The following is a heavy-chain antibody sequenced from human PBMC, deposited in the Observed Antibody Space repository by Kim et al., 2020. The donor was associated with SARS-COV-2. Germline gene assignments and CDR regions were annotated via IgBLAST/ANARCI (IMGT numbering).Heavy chain of an antibody. D-gene: IGHD3-10*02. CDR2: IYYSGST. CDR1: GGSISSGGYY. V-gene: IGHV4-31*03. CDR3: ASGEYVRGVHYYFDY. Sequence: SETLSLTCTVSGGSISSGGYYWSWIRQHPGKGLEWIGYIYYSGSTYYNPSLKSRVTISVDTSKNQFSLKLSSVTAADTAVYYCASGEYVRGVHYYFDYWGQGTLVTVSS. J-gene: IGHJ4*02.